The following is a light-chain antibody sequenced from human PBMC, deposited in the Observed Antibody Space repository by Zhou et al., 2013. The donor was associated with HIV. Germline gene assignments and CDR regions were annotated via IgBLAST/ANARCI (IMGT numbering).Light chain of an antibody. CDR1: QGISSY. J-gene: IGKJ3*01. Sequence: DIQLTQSPSFLSASVGDRVTITCRASQGISSYLAWYQQKPGKAPKLLIYAASTLQSGVPSRFSGSGSGTEFTLTISSLQPDDFATYSVQQVNSYRFTFGPGTKVDYQT. CDR3: QQVNSYRFT. CDR2: AAS. V-gene: IGKV1-9*01.